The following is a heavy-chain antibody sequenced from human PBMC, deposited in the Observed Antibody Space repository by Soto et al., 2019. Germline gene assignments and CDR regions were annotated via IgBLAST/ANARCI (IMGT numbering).Heavy chain of an antibody. J-gene: IGHJ6*02. V-gene: IGHV4-59*12. CDR3: AREIRQWLGQRGGSRVATGGYYGMDV. CDR1: GGSINSYY. D-gene: IGHD6-19*01. Sequence: SETLSLTCAVCGGSINSYYWSWIRQPPGKGLEWIGYIYYSGSTYYNPSLKSRVTISVDTSKNQFSLKLSSVTAADTAVYYCAREIRQWLGQRGGSRVATGGYYGMDVWGQGTTVTVSS. CDR2: IYYSGST.